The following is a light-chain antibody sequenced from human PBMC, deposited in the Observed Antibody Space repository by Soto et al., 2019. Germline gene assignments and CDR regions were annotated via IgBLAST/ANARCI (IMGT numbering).Light chain of an antibody. CDR1: QSVSSN. CDR2: DTS. J-gene: IGKJ1*01. Sequence: EIVMTQCPATLSVSPGERATLSCRASQSVSSNLAWYQQKPGQAPRLLIYDTSTRATGIPARFSGSGSGTDFTLTISRLEPEDFAVYYCQQYGSSQWTFGQGTKVDI. V-gene: IGKV3-15*01. CDR3: QQYGSSQWT.